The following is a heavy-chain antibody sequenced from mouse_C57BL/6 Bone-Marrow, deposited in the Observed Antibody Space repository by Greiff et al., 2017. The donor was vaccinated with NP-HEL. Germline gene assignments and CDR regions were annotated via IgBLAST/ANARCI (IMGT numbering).Heavy chain of an antibody. D-gene: IGHD1-1*01. CDR2: ISYDGSN. CDR3: ARDYYGFYAMDY. V-gene: IGHV3-6*01. Sequence: EVQLQQSGPGLVKPSQSLSLTCSVTGYSITSGYYWNWIRQFPGNKLEWMGYISYDGSNNYNPSLQNRISITRDTSKNQFFLKLNSVTTEDTATYYCARDYYGFYAMDYWGQGTSVTVSS. J-gene: IGHJ4*01. CDR1: GYSITSGYY.